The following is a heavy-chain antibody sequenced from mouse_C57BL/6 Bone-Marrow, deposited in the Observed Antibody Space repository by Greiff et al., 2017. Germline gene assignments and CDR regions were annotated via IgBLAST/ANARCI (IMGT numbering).Heavy chain of an antibody. D-gene: IGHD1-2*01. Sequence: EVQLKESGAELVRPGASVKLSCTASGFNIKDDYMHWVKQRPEQGLEWIGWIDPENGVTEYAAKFQGKATITADKSSNTAYLQLSSLTSEDTAVYYCTTRLLRPYFHYWGQGTTLTVSS. CDR1: GFNIKDDY. CDR2: IDPENGVT. V-gene: IGHV14-4*01. J-gene: IGHJ2*01. CDR3: TTRLLRPYFHY.